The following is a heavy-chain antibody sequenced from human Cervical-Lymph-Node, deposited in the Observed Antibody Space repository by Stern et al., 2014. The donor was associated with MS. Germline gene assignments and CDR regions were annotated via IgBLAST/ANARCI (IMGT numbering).Heavy chain of an antibody. J-gene: IGHJ5*02. CDR1: GATFSTNA. Sequence: VQLVQSGAEVKKPGSSVKVSCKVSGATFSTNAISWLRQAPGQGPEWMGAIVPIFGRANYVQKWQGRVTITADESANTAYMELRSLRSEDAAVYYCAREHHGGNFASWGQGTLVTVSS. D-gene: IGHD4-23*01. V-gene: IGHV1-69*01. CDR2: IVPIFGRA. CDR3: AREHHGGNFAS.